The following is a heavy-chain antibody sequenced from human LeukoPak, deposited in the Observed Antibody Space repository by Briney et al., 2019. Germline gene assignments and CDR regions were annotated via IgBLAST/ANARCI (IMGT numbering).Heavy chain of an antibody. V-gene: IGHV3-7*03. CDR3: AKDGGLWVSAHWGDS. J-gene: IGHJ4*02. D-gene: IGHD7-27*01. Sequence: GGSLRLSCAASGFTFSGYYMSWVRQVPGKGLEWVATIKQDGSERYYVGSVRGRFTISRDNSKNTLYLQMNSLRAEDTAVYYCAKDGGLWVSAHWGDSWGRGTLVTVSS. CDR2: IKQDGSER. CDR1: GFTFSGYY.